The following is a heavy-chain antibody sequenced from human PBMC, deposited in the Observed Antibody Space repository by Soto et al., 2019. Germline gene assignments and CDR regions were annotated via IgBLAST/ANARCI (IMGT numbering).Heavy chain of an antibody. V-gene: IGHV1-18*01. CDR3: ATGRGTTMIVVPVEYFDY. CDR2: LNAYDGNT. D-gene: IGHD3-22*01. Sequence: GASVKVSCKASGYTFTSYGISWVRQAPGQGLEWMGWLNAYDGNTIYAQKLQGRVTMTEDTSTDTAYMELSSLRSEDTAVYYCATGRGTTMIVVPVEYFDYWGQGTLVTVSS. CDR1: GYTFTSYG. J-gene: IGHJ4*02.